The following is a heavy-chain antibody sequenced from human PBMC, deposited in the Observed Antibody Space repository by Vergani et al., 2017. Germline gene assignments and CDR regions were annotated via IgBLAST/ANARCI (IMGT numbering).Heavy chain of an antibody. CDR1: GFTFSGSA. CDR2: IRSKANSYAT. V-gene: IGHV3-73*01. D-gene: IGHD1-26*01. J-gene: IGHJ6*02. CDR3: NPIWDRYYYGMDV. Sequence: EVQLVESGGGLVQPGGSLKLSCAASGFTFSGSAMHWVRQASGKGLEWVGRIRSKANSYATAYAASVKGRFTISRDDSKNTAYLQMNSLKTEDTAVYYCNPIWDRYYYGMDVWGQGTTVTVSS.